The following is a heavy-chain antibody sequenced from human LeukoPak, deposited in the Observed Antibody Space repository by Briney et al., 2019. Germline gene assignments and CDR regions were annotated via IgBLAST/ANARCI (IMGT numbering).Heavy chain of an antibody. J-gene: IGHJ6*03. Sequence: SETLSLTCSVSGGTVSGGSISRYYWSWIRQSPGKGLEWIGYIYYSGSTNYNPSLKSRVTISVDTSKNQFSLKLSSVTAADTAVYYCATMGNSGSYPFYYYYMDVWGKGTTVTVSS. D-gene: IGHD3-10*01. CDR1: GGSISRYY. CDR3: ATMGNSGSYPFYYYYMDV. CDR2: IYYSGST. V-gene: IGHV4-59*01.